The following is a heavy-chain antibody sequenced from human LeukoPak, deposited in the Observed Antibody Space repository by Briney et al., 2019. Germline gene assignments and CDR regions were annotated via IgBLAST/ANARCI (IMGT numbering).Heavy chain of an antibody. D-gene: IGHD6-13*01. Sequence: GGSLKISCKGSEYRFTSYWIGWVRQMPGKGLEWMGIIYPGDSNTRYSPSFQGQVTISADKSINTAYLQWSSLKASDTAMYYCARRPPASSSWDSWGQGTLVTVSS. J-gene: IGHJ4*02. CDR2: IYPGDSNT. V-gene: IGHV5-51*01. CDR3: ARRPPASSSWDS. CDR1: EYRFTSYW.